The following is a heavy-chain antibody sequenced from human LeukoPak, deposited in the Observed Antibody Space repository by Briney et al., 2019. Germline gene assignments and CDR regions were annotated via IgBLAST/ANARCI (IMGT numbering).Heavy chain of an antibody. CDR2: IYYSGST. V-gene: IGHV4-59*01. Sequence: NPSETLSLTCTVSGGSISSYYWSWIRQPPGKGLEWIGYIYYSGSTNYNPSLKSRVTISVDTSKNQFSLKLSSATAADTAVYYCARDDGSGWYRGAFDIWGQGTMVTVSS. J-gene: IGHJ3*02. D-gene: IGHD6-19*01. CDR3: ARDDGSGWYRGAFDI. CDR1: GGSISSYY.